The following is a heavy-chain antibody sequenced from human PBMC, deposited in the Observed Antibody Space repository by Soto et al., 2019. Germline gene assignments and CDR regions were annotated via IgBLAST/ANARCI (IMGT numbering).Heavy chain of an antibody. J-gene: IGHJ6*02. CDR2: INAGNGNT. Sequence: ASVKVSCKASGYTFTSYAMHWVRQAPGQRLEWMGWINAGNGNTKYSQKFQGRVPITRDTSASTAYMELSSLRSEDTAVYYCARDRVGYDFWSGSNYGMDVWGQGTTVTVSS. V-gene: IGHV1-3*01. CDR1: GYTFTSYA. CDR3: ARDRVGYDFWSGSNYGMDV. D-gene: IGHD3-3*01.